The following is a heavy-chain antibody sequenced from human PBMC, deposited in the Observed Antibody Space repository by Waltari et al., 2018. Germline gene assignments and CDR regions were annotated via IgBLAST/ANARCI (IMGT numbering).Heavy chain of an antibody. CDR3: ARELSWSGRDY. CDR2: IGQDGSAK. Sequence: EVQLVESGGDLVQPGGSLRLSCAASGFAFSTYRMSWVRQAPGRGLEWVANIGQDGSAKNHLESVKGRFIISRDNAKNELYLQMNSLRVEDTAVYYCARELSWSGRDYWGQGTLVTVSS. CDR1: GFAFSTYR. D-gene: IGHD3-3*01. J-gene: IGHJ4*02. V-gene: IGHV3-7*01.